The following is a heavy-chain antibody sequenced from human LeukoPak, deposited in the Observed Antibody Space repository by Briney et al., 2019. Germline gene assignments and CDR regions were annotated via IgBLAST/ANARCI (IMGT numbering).Heavy chain of an antibody. J-gene: IGHJ5*02. CDR3: AGDATRGWFDP. CDR1: GGSIRSGGHY. V-gene: IGHV4-31*11. Sequence: SETLSLTCAVSGGSIRSGGHYWSWIRQHPGKGLEWIGYFYNSGSTYYNPSLKSRVTISVDTSKNQLSLRLTSVTAADTVVYYCAGDATRGWFDPWGQGSLVTVSS. D-gene: IGHD4-11*01. CDR2: FYNSGST.